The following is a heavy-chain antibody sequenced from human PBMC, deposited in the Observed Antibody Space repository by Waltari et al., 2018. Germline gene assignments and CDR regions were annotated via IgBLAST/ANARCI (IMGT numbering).Heavy chain of an antibody. V-gene: IGHV3-33*01. J-gene: IGHJ3*02. CDR2: IWYDGSNK. CDR3: ARGDGGSGLGASDI. D-gene: IGHD3-3*01. CDR1: GFTCQNRG. Sequence: QVQLVGSGGGGVQSGRSLRLSWVGLGFTCQNRGMNWVRQAPGKGLEWVAVIWYDGSNKNYVDSVKGRFTISRDNSKNTMYLEMNRLRAEDTAVYFCARGDGGSGLGASDIWGQGTMVTVSS.